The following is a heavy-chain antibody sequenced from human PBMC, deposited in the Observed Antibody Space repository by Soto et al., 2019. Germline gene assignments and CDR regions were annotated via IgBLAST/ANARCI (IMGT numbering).Heavy chain of an antibody. Sequence: PGGSLRLSCAASGFTFSRYYMHWVRQAPGKGLEWVAVISYDGSNKYYADSVKGRFTISRDNSKNTLYLQMNSLRAEDTAVYYCARDAPLYDNQNPPFDYWGQGTLVTVSS. CDR2: ISYDGSNK. CDR3: ARDAPLYDNQNPPFDY. D-gene: IGHD2-2*02. V-gene: IGHV3-30-3*01. J-gene: IGHJ4*02. CDR1: GFTFSRYY.